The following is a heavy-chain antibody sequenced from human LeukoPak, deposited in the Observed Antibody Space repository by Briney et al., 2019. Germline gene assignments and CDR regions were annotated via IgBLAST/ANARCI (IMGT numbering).Heavy chain of an antibody. CDR1: GFTFSSYR. V-gene: IGHV3-48*01. D-gene: IGHD3-16*01. CDR2: ISSSSSTI. Sequence: GGSLRLSCAASGFTFSSYRMNWVRQAPGKGLEWVSYISSSSSTIYYADSVKGRFTISRDNAKNSLYLQMNSLRAEDTAVYYCARVVWGQLTYFFDYWGQGTLVTVSS. CDR3: ARVVWGQLTYFFDY. J-gene: IGHJ4*02.